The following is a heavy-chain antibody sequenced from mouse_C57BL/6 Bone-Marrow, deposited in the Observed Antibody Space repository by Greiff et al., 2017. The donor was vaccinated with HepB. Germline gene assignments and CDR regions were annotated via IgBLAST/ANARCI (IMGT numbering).Heavy chain of an antibody. J-gene: IGHJ2*01. Sequence: QVQLKQPGAELVKPGASVKMSCKASGYTFTSYWITWVKQRPGQGLEWIGDIYPGSGSTNYNEKFKSKATLTVDTSSSTAYMQLSSLTSEDSAVYYCAIYYGSSYYFDYWGQGTTLTVSS. CDR1: GYTFTSYW. V-gene: IGHV1-55*01. CDR3: AIYYGSSYYFDY. CDR2: IYPGSGST. D-gene: IGHD1-1*01.